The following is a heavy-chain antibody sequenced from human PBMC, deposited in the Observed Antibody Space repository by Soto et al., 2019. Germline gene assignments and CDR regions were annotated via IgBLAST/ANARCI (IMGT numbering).Heavy chain of an antibody. Sequence: ESGGGVVQPGRSLRLSCAASGFTFSSYAMHWVRQAPGKGLEWVAVISYDGSNEYYADSVKGRFTISRDNSDNTLYLQMNSLRAEDTAVYSCATNQYCSGGSCYPLGVDYWGQGTLVTVSS. J-gene: IGHJ4*02. CDR1: GFTFSSYA. V-gene: IGHV3-30-3*01. CDR3: ATNQYCSGGSCYPLGVDY. D-gene: IGHD2-15*01. CDR2: ISYDGSNE.